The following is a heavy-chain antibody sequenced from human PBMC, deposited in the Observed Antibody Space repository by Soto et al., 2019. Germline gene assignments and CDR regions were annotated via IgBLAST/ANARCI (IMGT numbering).Heavy chain of an antibody. D-gene: IGHD6-19*01. J-gene: IGHJ6*02. V-gene: IGHV3-23*01. Sequence: EVQLLESGGGLVQPGGSLRLSCAASGFTFSSYAMSWVRQAPGKGLEWVSVISGSAVSTYYADSVKGRFTISRDNSKNTLYLQMNSRRAEDTAVYYCANPLPGQWLASGGMDVWGQGTTVTVSS. CDR1: GFTFSSYA. CDR2: ISGSAVST. CDR3: ANPLPGQWLASGGMDV.